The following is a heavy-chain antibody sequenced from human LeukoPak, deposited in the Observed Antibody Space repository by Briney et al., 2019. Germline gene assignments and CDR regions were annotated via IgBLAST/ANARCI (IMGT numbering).Heavy chain of an antibody. J-gene: IGHJ2*01. CDR3: ARGGGRGGPWYFDL. CDR1: GFTFSSYA. V-gene: IGHV3-53*01. Sequence: GGSLRLSCAASGFTFSSYAMSWVRQAPGKGLEWVSVIYSGGSTYYADSVKGRFTISRDNSKNTLCLQMNSLRAEDTAVYYWARGGGRGGPWYFDLWGRGTLVTVSS. CDR2: IYSGGST. D-gene: IGHD3-16*01.